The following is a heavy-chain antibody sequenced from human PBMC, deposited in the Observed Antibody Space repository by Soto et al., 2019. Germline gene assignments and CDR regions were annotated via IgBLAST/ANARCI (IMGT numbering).Heavy chain of an antibody. Sequence: QVQLLESGGGVVQPGRSLRLSCVASGFTLTNNGMHWVRQAPGQGLEWVAVISSDGSSYYYGDSVRGRFTISRDTSKNTLFLEMNSLTTADTAVYYCAKDRGLAECGTWSHYYYGMDVWGQGTSVTVS. CDR2: ISSDGSSY. D-gene: IGHD1-26*01. CDR1: GFTLTNNG. J-gene: IGHJ6*02. CDR3: AKDRGLAECGTWSHYYYGMDV. V-gene: IGHV3-30*18.